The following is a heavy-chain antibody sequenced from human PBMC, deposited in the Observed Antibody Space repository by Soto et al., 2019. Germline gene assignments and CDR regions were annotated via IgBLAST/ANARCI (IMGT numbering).Heavy chain of an antibody. D-gene: IGHD2-2*01. V-gene: IGHV5-51*01. CDR1: GYSFTKYC. CDR3: ARPSSCSSTSCSSFDY. Sequence: VESLRIWCQVPGYSFTKYCIVWVPQMPGKGPEWMGIIYPGDSDTRYSPSFQGQVTISADKSISTAYLQWRSLKASDTSMYYCARPSSCSSTSCSSFDYWGQGTMVTVSS. CDR2: IYPGDSDT. J-gene: IGHJ4*02.